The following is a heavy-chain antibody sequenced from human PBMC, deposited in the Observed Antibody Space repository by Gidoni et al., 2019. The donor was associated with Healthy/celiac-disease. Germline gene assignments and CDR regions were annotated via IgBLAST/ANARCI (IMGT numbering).Heavy chain of an antibody. CDR3: ARDRRNYDILTGYYPPGDY. D-gene: IGHD3-9*01. J-gene: IGHJ4*02. CDR1: GFTFSSYG. Sequence: QVQLVESGGGVVQPGRSLRLSCAASGFTFSSYGMHWVRQAPGKGLEWVAVIWYDGSNKYYADSVKGRFTISRDNSKNTLYLQMNSLRAEDTAVYYCARDRRNYDILTGYYPPGDYWGQGTLVTVSS. CDR2: IWYDGSNK. V-gene: IGHV3-33*01.